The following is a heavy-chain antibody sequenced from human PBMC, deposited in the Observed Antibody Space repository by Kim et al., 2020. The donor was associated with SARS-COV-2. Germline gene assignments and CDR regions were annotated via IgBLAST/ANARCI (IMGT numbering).Heavy chain of an antibody. CDR3: AKLVLLWFGDDAGDAFDI. V-gene: IGHV3-23*01. Sequence: GGSLRLSCAASGFTFSSYAMSWVRQAPGKGLEWVSAISGSGGSTYYADSVKGRFTISRDNSKNTLYLQMNSLRAEDTAVYYCAKLVLLWFGDDAGDAFDIWGQGTMVTVSS. CDR2: ISGSGGST. J-gene: IGHJ3*02. CDR1: GFTFSSYA. D-gene: IGHD3-10*01.